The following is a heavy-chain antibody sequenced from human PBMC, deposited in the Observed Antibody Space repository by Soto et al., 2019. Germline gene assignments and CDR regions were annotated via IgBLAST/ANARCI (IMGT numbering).Heavy chain of an antibody. CDR1: GYTFTSSG. CDR2: ISAYNVNT. Sequence: QVQLVQSGGEVEKPGASVKVSCKASGYTFTSSGISWVRQAPGQGLEWMGWISAYNVNTNYGQKFQGRVTMTTDTSTSTAYMELRSLRSDDTAVYYCARVFGSGTQSAFFFDYWGQGTLVTVSS. J-gene: IGHJ4*02. V-gene: IGHV1-18*04. D-gene: IGHD3-10*01. CDR3: ARVFGSGTQSAFFFDY.